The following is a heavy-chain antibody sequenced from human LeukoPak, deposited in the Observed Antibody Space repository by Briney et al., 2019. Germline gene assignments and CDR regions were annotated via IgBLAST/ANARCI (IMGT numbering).Heavy chain of an antibody. CDR1: GYTFSGHY. CDR3: ATLEVGSSSWHMDDP. D-gene: IGHD6-13*01. Sequence: VASVKVSCKASGYTFSGHYVHWVRQAPGQGLEWMGWINPKSGGTIYAQKFQGRVTMSRDTSITTAYMELSRLTSDDTAAYYCATLEVGSSSWHMDDPWGQGTLVTVSS. V-gene: IGHV1-2*02. J-gene: IGHJ5*02. CDR2: INPKSGGT.